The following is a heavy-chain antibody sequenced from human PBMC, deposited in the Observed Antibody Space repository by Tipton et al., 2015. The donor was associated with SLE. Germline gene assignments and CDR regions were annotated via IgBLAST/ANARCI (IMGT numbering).Heavy chain of an antibody. CDR1: GYSFTTYW. D-gene: IGHD6-19*01. J-gene: IGHJ3*02. V-gene: IGHV5-10-1*01. Sequence: QSGAEVKKPGESLRISCKGSGYSFTTYWISWVRQMPGKGLEWMGKIDPSDSYTNYSPSFQGHVTISADKSIRTAYLQWSSLKASDTAMYYCARPSGWYNDAFDIWGQGTMVTVSS. CDR3: ARPSGWYNDAFDI. CDR2: IDPSDSYT.